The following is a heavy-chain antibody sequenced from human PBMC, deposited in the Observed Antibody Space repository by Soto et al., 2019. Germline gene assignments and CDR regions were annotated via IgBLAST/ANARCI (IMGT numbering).Heavy chain of an antibody. V-gene: IGHV3-48*04. CDR2: MRSNGYDI. D-gene: IGHD2-8*01. Sequence: EVQVVESGGGFVQPGGALRLSCVASGFSLSHYGMNWVRRVPGKGLEWLSDMRSNGYDIYYADSVRGRVSVSRDTAENSLYLQRNNVIAEDTAVYHCARDPGTGLIDAGGYMDVWGEGTTVTVSS. CDR1: GFSLSHYG. J-gene: IGHJ6*03. CDR3: ARDPGTGLIDAGGYMDV.